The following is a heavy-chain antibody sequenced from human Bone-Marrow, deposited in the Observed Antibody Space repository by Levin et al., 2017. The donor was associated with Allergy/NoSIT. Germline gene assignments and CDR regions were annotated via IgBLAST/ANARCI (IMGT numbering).Heavy chain of an antibody. V-gene: IGHV4-34*01. D-gene: IGHD6-19*01. J-gene: IGHJ4*02. Sequence: SQTLSLTCAVYGGSFSGYYWSWIRQPPGKGLEWIREINHSGSTNYNPSLKSRVTISIDTSKNQFSLKLSSVTAADTAVYYCARFLAGSGWYNGSLRRYYFDYWGQGTLVTVSS. CDR1: GGSFSGYY. CDR2: INHSGST. CDR3: ARFLAGSGWYNGSLRRYYFDY.